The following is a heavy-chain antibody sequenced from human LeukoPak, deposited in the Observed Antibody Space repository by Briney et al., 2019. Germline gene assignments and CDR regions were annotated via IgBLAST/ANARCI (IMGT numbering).Heavy chain of an antibody. J-gene: IGHJ4*02. CDR1: GYTLTELS. V-gene: IGHV1-24*01. CDR2: FDPEVGKT. CDR3: ARGGDMITFGGVIGDY. D-gene: IGHD3-16*02. Sequence: GASVKVSCKVSGYTLTELSMHWVRQAPGKGLEWMGGFDPEVGKTIYAQKFQGRVTMTEDTSTDTAYMELSSLRSEDTAVYYCARGGDMITFGGVIGDYWGQGTLVTVSS.